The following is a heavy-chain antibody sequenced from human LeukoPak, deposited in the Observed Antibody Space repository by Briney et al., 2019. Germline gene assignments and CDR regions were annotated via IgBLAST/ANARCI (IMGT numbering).Heavy chain of an antibody. CDR1: GYTFTDDY. D-gene: IGHD2-2*01. CDR2: INPNDGDT. V-gene: IGHV1-2*02. J-gene: IGHJ4*02. Sequence: GASVKVSCKASGYTFTDDYMHWVRQAPGQGFEWMGWINPNDGDTNYAQKFQGRVTMTRDTSISTAHMEVSRLRSDDTAVYYCARANFLYCSSTTCLFDYWGQGTLVTVPS. CDR3: ARANFLYCSSTTCLFDY.